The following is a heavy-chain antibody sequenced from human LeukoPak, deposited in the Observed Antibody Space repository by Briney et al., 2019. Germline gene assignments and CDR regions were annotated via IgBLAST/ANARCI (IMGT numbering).Heavy chain of an antibody. CDR3: ARGRMVYAINYFDY. CDR1: GFTFSSYS. CDR2: ISSSSSYI. J-gene: IGHJ4*02. V-gene: IGHV3-21*01. D-gene: IGHD2-8*01. Sequence: GGSLRLSCAASGFTFSSYSMNWVRQAPGKGLEWVSSISSSSSYIYYADSVKGRFTISRDNVKNSLYLQMNSLRAEDTAVYHCARGRMVYAINYFDYWGQGTLVTVSS.